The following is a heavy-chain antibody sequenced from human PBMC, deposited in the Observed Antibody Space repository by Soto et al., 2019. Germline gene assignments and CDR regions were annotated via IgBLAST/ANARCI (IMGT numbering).Heavy chain of an antibody. Sequence: GGSLRLSCAASGFTFSSYAMSWVRQAPGKGLEWVSAISGSGGSTYYADSVKGRFTISRDNSKNTLYLQMNSLRAEDTAVYYCAKVLRDYYYYYGMDVWDQGTTVTVSS. D-gene: IGHD3-3*01. V-gene: IGHV3-23*01. CDR3: AKVLRDYYYYYGMDV. CDR2: ISGSGGST. CDR1: GFTFSSYA. J-gene: IGHJ6*02.